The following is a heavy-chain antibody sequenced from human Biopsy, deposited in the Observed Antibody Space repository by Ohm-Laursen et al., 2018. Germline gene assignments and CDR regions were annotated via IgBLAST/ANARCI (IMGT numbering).Heavy chain of an antibody. CDR3: TRDVKRYCSGSSCYTGYFGMDV. V-gene: IGHV4-59*01. Sequence: SETLSLTCTVSGGSISSYYWSWIRQPPGKGLEWIGYIYYTGSTNYNPSLKSRVTVSIDTSKNQFSLKLTSVTAADTAVYFCTRDVKRYCSGSSCYTGYFGMDVWGQGTTVTVSS. CDR2: IYYTGST. J-gene: IGHJ6*02. CDR1: GGSISSYY. D-gene: IGHD2-2*01.